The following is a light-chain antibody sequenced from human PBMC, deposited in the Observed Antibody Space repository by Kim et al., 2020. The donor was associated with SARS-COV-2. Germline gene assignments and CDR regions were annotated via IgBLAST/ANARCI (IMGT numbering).Light chain of an antibody. CDR2: GAS. CDR3: LQHRTYPIT. CDR1: QAIGNE. J-gene: IGKJ5*01. Sequence: AAVGYRVTITDRASQAIGNELGWYQQSPGRAPKRLIYGASNLQSGVPSRFSGSGSETEFTLTINSLQPEDFATYFCLQHRTYPITFGQGTRLEIK. V-gene: IGKV1-17*01.